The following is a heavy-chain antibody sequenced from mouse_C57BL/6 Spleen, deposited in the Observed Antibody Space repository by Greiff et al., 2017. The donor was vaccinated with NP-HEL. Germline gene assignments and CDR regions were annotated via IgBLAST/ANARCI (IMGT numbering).Heavy chain of an antibody. J-gene: IGHJ2*01. Sequence: QVQLQQPGAELVRPGTSVKLSCKASGYTFTSYWMHWVKQRPGQGLEWIGMIDPSDSYTNYNQKFKGKATLTVDTSSSPAYMQLSSLTSEDSAVYYCARSGGLGRYFDYWGQGTTLTVSS. CDR2: IDPSDSYT. V-gene: IGHV1-59*01. CDR1: GYTFTSYW. CDR3: ARSGGLGRYFDY. D-gene: IGHD4-1*01.